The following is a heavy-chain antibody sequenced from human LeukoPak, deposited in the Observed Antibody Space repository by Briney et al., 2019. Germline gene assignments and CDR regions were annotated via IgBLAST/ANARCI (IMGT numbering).Heavy chain of an antibody. CDR2: MFAGGAT. CDR1: GFIFSSYG. Sequence: GGSLRLSCAASGFIFSSYGMSWVRQAPGKGLECVSVMFAGGATYFADSVKGRFTLSRDNSKNTLVLEMKYVRAEDTAVYYCARGVGVRGVIPQTLQYWGQGTLVSVSS. V-gene: IGHV3-53*01. J-gene: IGHJ4*02. D-gene: IGHD3-10*01. CDR3: ARGVGVRGVIPQTLQY.